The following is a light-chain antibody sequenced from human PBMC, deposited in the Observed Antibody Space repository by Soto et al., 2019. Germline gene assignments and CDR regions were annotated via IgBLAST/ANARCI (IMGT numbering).Light chain of an antibody. CDR1: QSLSSSY. CDR3: QQYGRSP. J-gene: IGKJ4*01. Sequence: EIVLTQSPGTLSLSPGERVTLSCRASQSLSSSYLAWYQHKPGQAPRLLIYGASTRATGIPDRFSGTGSGTDFTLTISRLEPEDSAVYYCQQYGRSPFGGGTRVEIK. CDR2: GAS. V-gene: IGKV3-20*01.